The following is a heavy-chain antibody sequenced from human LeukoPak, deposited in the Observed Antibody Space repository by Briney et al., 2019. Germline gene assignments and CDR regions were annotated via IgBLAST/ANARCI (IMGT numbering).Heavy chain of an antibody. CDR1: GFTFSGYI. Sequence: PGGSLRLSCAASGFTFSGYIMHWVRQAPGKGLEWVADISSDGSREYSADSVKGRFTISRDNSKNTLYLQMDSLRVEDTALYFCATEGATNNRAFDYWGQGTLVTVSS. CDR2: ISSDGSRE. D-gene: IGHD5-12*01. V-gene: IGHV3-30*03. J-gene: IGHJ4*02. CDR3: ATEGATNNRAFDY.